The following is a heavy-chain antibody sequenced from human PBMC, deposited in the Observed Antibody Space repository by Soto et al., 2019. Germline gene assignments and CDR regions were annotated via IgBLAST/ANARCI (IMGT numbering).Heavy chain of an antibody. D-gene: IGHD5-12*01. J-gene: IGHJ4*02. CDR3: ARCNNVATSYPPFDY. V-gene: IGHV5-51*01. CDR2: IYPGDSDT. Sequence: GESLKISCKGSGYSFTSYWIGWVRQMPGKGLEWMGIIYPGDSDTRYSPSFQGQVTISADKSISTAYLQWSSLKASDTAMFYCARCNNVATSYPPFDYWGQGTLVTVSS. CDR1: GYSFTSYW.